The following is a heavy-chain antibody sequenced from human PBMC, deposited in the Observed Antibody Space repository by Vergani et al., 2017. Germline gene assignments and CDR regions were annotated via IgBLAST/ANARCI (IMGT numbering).Heavy chain of an antibody. Sequence: QVQLVESGGGVVQPGRSLRLSCAASGFTFSSYAMHWVRQAPGKGLEWVAVISYDGSNKYYADSVKGRFTISRDNSKNTLYLQMNSLRAEDTAVYYCARDGDDFDYWGQGTLVTVSS. CDR1: GFTFSSYA. V-gene: IGHV3-30-3*01. CDR2: ISYDGSNK. CDR3: ARDGDDFDY. D-gene: IGHD4-17*01. J-gene: IGHJ4*02.